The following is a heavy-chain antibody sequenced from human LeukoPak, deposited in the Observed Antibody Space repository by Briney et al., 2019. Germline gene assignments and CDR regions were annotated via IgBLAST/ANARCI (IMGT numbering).Heavy chain of an antibody. Sequence: GGSLRLSCAASGFTFSSYGMHWVRQVPGKGLEWVAVIWYDGSNKYYADSVKGRFTISRDNSKNTLYLQMNSLRAEDTAVYYCAGGGYSSSWYPYWGQGTLVTVSS. CDR3: AGGGYSSSWYPY. V-gene: IGHV3-33*01. J-gene: IGHJ4*02. D-gene: IGHD6-13*01. CDR1: GFTFSSYG. CDR2: IWYDGSNK.